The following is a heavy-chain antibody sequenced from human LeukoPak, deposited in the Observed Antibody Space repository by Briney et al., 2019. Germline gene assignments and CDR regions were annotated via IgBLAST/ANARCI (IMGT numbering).Heavy chain of an antibody. CDR3: ARVSDGYCSSTSCSDFDY. CDR1: GYSFTSYW. J-gene: IGHJ4*02. Sequence: GEALEISFKGSGYSFTSYWIGWVRQVSGKGLELSGIIYPCCSDTRYSPSFQGQVTISADKSISTAYLQWSSLKASDTAMYYCARVSDGYCSSTSCSDFDYWGQGTLVTVSS. D-gene: IGHD2-2*03. V-gene: IGHV5-51*01. CDR2: IYPCCSDT.